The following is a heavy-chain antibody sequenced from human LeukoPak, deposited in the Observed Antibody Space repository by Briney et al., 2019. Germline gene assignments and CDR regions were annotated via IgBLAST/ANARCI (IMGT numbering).Heavy chain of an antibody. Sequence: SETLSLTCTVSGGSISSYYWSWIRQPPGKGLEWIGYIYYSGSTNYNPSLKSRVTISVDKSKNQFSLKLSSVTAADTAVYYCARDVFSGSYYAFDIWGQGTMVTVSS. CDR1: GGSISSYY. D-gene: IGHD1-26*01. CDR3: ARDVFSGSYYAFDI. J-gene: IGHJ3*02. V-gene: IGHV4-59*12. CDR2: IYYSGST.